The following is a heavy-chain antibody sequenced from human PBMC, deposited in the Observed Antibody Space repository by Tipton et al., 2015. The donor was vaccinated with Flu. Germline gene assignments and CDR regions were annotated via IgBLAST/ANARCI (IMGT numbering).Heavy chain of an antibody. D-gene: IGHD6-13*01. V-gene: IGHV4-59*01. CDR2: IYYSGST. CDR3: ARVSSWYLHFQH. Sequence: TLSLTCTVSGGSISSYYWSWIRQPPGKGLEWIGYIYYSGSTNYNPSLTSRVTISVDTSKNQFSLKLSSMTAADTAVYYCARVSSWYLHFQHWGQSTLVTVSS. CDR1: GGSISSYY. J-gene: IGHJ1*01.